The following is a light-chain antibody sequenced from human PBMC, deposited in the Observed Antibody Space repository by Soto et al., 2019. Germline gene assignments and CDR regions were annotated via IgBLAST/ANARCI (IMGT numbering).Light chain of an antibody. Sequence: EIVPSQSPATLSLYPGERATLYCRASQNVANYLHWYQQKPGQAPRLLIYESSNRATGIAARFSGSGSGTDFTLTISSLEPEDFAVYYCQLPSKWPQTFYEGMKV. CDR2: ESS. CDR1: QNVANY. J-gene: IGKJ1*01. V-gene: IGKV3-11*01. CDR3: QLPSKWPQT.